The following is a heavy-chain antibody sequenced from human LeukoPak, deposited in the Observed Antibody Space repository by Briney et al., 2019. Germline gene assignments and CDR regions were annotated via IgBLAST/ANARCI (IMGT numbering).Heavy chain of an antibody. CDR3: AREVRGVIVNYGMDV. D-gene: IGHD3-10*01. Sequence: ASVKVSCKASGYTFTSYDINWVRQATGQGLEWRGWMNPNSGNTGYAQKFQGRVTMTRNTSISTAYMELSSLRSEDTAVYYCAREVRGVIVNYGMDVWGQGTTVTVSS. J-gene: IGHJ6*02. CDR1: GYTFTSYD. CDR2: MNPNSGNT. V-gene: IGHV1-8*01.